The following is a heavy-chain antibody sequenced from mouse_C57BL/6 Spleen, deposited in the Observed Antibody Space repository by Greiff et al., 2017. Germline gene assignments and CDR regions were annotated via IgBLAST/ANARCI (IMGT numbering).Heavy chain of an antibody. V-gene: IGHV1-55*01. CDR2: IYPGSGST. J-gene: IGHJ4*01. Sequence: QVQLQQPGAELVKPGASVKMSCKASGYTFTSYWITWVKQRPGQGLEWIGDIYPGSGSTNYNEKFKSKATLTVDTSSSTAYMQLSNLTAEDSAVYYCAREGYNYGSRYAMGYWGQGTSVTVSS. D-gene: IGHD1-1*01. CDR1: GYTFTSYW. CDR3: AREGYNYGSRYAMGY.